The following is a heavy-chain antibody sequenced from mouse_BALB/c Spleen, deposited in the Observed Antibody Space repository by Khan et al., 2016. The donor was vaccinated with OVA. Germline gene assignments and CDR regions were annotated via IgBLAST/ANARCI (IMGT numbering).Heavy chain of an antibody. V-gene: IGHV9-4*02. CDR2: INTHSGVP. J-gene: IGHJ4*01. D-gene: IGHD2-14*01. CDR3: ARGGAAYDRNDGGAMEY. CDR1: GYTFTTAG. Sequence: QVQLKQSGPELKKPGETVRISCKASGYTFTTAGIQWVQKMPGKGLKWIGWINTHSGVPKYAEDFKGRFAFSLEISVNTAYLQITNLQNEDTATDFCARGGAAYDRNDGGAMEYWGQGTSGTVSS.